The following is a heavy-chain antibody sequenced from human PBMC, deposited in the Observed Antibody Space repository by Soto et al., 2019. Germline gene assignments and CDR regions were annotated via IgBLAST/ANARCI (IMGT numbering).Heavy chain of an antibody. CDR3: ASENAPSITLDY. CDR2: IIPIFGKA. D-gene: IGHD3-10*01. Sequence: VQLVRSGAEVKKPGSSVKVSCKASGGTFRSYAISWLRQAPGQGLEWRGGIIPIFGKANYAQKFRGRVTITADESTSTAYMELSSLRSEDTAVYYCASENAPSITLDYWGQGTLVTVSS. CDR1: GGTFRSYA. J-gene: IGHJ4*02. V-gene: IGHV1-69*01.